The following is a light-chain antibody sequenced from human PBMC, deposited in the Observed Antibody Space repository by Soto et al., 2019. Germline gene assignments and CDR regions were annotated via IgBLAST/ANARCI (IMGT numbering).Light chain of an antibody. J-gene: IGKJ4*01. CDR3: QQLRSYPST. CDR2: KAS. CDR1: QTISSW. V-gene: IGKV1-5*03. Sequence: DIQMTQSPSTLSASVGDRITITCRASQTISSWLAWYQQKPGKAPKLLIYKASTLKSGVPSRFSGSGSGTDFTLTISSLQAEDFASYYCQQLRSYPSTFGGGTKVDIK.